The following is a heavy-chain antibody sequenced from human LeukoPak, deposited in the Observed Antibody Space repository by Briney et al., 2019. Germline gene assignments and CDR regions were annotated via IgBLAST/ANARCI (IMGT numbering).Heavy chain of an antibody. J-gene: IGHJ4*02. Sequence: SVKVSCKASGGTFSSYAISWVRQAPGQGLEWMAGIIPIFGTANYAQKFQGRVTITTDESTSTAYMELSSLRSEDTAVYYCAREPVAYYYDSSGYEGHYWGQGTLVTVSS. CDR3: AREPVAYYYDSSGYEGHY. V-gene: IGHV1-69*05. CDR2: IIPIFGTA. D-gene: IGHD3-22*01. CDR1: GGTFSSYA.